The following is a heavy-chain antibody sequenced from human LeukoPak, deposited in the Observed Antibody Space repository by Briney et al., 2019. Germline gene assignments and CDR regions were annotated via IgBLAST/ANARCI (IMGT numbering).Heavy chain of an antibody. V-gene: IGHV3-7*01. D-gene: IGHD5-24*01. J-gene: IGHJ6*04. Sequence: PGGSLRLSCAASGFTFSSYWMSWVRQAPGKGLEWVANIKQDGSEKYYVDSVKGRFTFSRDKSKNTLYLQMNSLRPEDSAVYYCASDPRDGGQNVWRKGTTVTVSS. CDR2: IKQDGSEK. CDR1: GFTFSSYW. CDR3: ASDPRDGGQNV.